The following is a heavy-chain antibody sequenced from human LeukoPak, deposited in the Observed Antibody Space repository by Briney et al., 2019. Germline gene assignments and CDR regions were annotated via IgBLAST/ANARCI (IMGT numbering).Heavy chain of an antibody. J-gene: IGHJ4*02. CDR3: ARPNIVATRGSFGY. Sequence: GGSLRLSCAASGFTFSSYWLSWVRQAPGKGLEWVANIKQDGSEEYYVDSVKGRFTISRDNAKNSLYLQMNSLRAEDTAVYYCARPNIVATRGSFGYWGQGTLVTVSS. CDR2: IKQDGSEE. V-gene: IGHV3-7*01. D-gene: IGHD5-12*01. CDR1: GFTFSSYW.